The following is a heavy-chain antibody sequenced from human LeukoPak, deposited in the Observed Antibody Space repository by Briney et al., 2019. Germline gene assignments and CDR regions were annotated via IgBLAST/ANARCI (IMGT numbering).Heavy chain of an antibody. CDR1: GFTFGTYS. V-gene: IGHV3-23*01. CDR3: AKIPYSSGWVQNWFDP. J-gene: IGHJ5*02. Sequence: PGGSLRLSCAASGFTFGTYSMSWVRQAPGKGLELISAISGSGGSTYYADSVKGRFTISRDNSKNTLYLQMNSLRAEDTAVYYCAKIPYSSGWVQNWFDPWGQGTLVTVSS. CDR2: ISGSGGST. D-gene: IGHD6-19*01.